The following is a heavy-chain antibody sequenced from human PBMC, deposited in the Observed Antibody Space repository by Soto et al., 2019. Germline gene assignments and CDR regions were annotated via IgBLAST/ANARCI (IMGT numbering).Heavy chain of an antibody. Sequence: EVQLVESGGGLVQPGGSLRLSCAASGFTVSSNYMSWVRQAPGKGLEWVSVIYSGGSTYYADSVRGRFTISRDNSKKTLYLQMSILGAEATAVDYGASETMEIFDYWGQGTLVTVSS. J-gene: IGHJ4*02. V-gene: IGHV3-66*01. CDR2: IYSGGST. D-gene: IGHD3-10*01. CDR1: GFTVSSNY. CDR3: ASETMEIFDY.